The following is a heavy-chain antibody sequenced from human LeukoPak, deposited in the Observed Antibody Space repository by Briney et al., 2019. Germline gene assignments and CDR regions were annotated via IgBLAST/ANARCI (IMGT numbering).Heavy chain of an antibody. V-gene: IGHV1-69*13. D-gene: IGHD3-10*01. CDR3: ARSSYGSGSSADFDY. Sequence: SVKVSCKASGGTFSSYAISWVRQAPGQGLEWMGGIIPIFGTANYAQKSQGRVTITADESTSTAYMELSSLRSEDTAVYYCARSSYGSGSSADFDYWGQGTLVTVSS. CDR2: IIPIFGTA. CDR1: GGTFSSYA. J-gene: IGHJ4*02.